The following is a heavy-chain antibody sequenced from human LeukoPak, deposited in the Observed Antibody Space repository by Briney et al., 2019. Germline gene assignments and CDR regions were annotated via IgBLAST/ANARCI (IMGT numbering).Heavy chain of an antibody. Sequence: PSVKVSCKASGYTFTGYYMHCVRQAPGQGLEWMGWISAYNGNTNNAQKLQGRVTMTTDTSTRTAYMELRSLRSDDTAVYYCARVITVTTGDSYYYYGMDVWGQGTTVTVSS. CDR2: ISAYNGNT. D-gene: IGHD4-17*01. CDR1: GYTFTGYY. V-gene: IGHV1-18*04. J-gene: IGHJ6*02. CDR3: ARVITVTTGDSYYYYGMDV.